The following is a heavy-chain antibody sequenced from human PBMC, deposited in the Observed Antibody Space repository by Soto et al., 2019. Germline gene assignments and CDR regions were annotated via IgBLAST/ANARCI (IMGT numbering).Heavy chain of an antibody. J-gene: IGHJ4*02. CDR3: ARPYGVHPLYFFDY. V-gene: IGHV5-51*01. D-gene: IGHD4-17*01. CDR1: GYSFASYW. CDR2: IYPGDPDT. Sequence: GESLKISCTGSGYSFASYWSGWVRQMPGKGLEWMGIIYPGDPDTRYSPSFQGQVTISADKSINTAYLQWSSLKASDTAIYYCARPYGVHPLYFFDYWGQGTLVTVSS.